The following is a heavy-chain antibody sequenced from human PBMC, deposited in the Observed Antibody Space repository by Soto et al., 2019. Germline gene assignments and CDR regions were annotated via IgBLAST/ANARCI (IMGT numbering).Heavy chain of an antibody. CDR3: AKDWDNTVFDY. CDR2: ISVSGGST. Sequence: GGSLRLSCAASGFTFSLSAMTWVRQAPGKGLEWVSAISVSGGSTYYADSVKGRFTISRDNSKNTLYLQMNSLRAEDTAVYYCAKDWDNTVFDYWGQGTLVIVSS. CDR1: GFTFSLSA. V-gene: IGHV3-23*01. D-gene: IGHD4-4*01. J-gene: IGHJ4*02.